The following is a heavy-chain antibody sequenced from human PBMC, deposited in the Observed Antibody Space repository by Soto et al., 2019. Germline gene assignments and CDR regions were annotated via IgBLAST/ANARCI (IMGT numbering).Heavy chain of an antibody. CDR2: ISWNSGSI. CDR1: GFTFDDYA. CDR3: AKDGRGGYCSSTSCRAGAFDI. V-gene: IGHV3-9*01. J-gene: IGHJ3*02. D-gene: IGHD2-2*01. Sequence: GGSLRLSCAASGFTFDDYAMHWVRQAPGKGLEWVSGISWNSGSIGYADSVKGRFTISRDNAKNSLYLQMNSLRAEDTALYYCAKDGRGGYCSSTSCRAGAFDIWGQGTMVTVSS.